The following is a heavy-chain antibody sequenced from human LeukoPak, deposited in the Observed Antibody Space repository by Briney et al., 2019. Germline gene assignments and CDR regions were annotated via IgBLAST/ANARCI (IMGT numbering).Heavy chain of an antibody. V-gene: IGHV1-18*01. CDR2: ISAYNGNT. D-gene: IGHD3-10*01. J-gene: IGHJ5*02. CDR3: ARAVTMVRGVNHWFDP. CDR1: GYTFTSYG. Sequence: ASVKVSCKASGYTFTSYGISWVRQAPGQGLEWMGWISAYNGNTNYAQKLQGRVTMTTDTSTSTAHMELRSLRSDDTAVYYCARAVTMVRGVNHWFDPWGQGTLVTASS.